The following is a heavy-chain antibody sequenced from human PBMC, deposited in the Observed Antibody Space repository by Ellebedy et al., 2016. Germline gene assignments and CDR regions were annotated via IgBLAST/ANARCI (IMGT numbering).Heavy chain of an antibody. D-gene: IGHD3-10*01. Sequence: ASVKVSCKASGYTFTSYDINWVRQATGQGLEWMGWMNPNSGNTGYGQKFQGRVTMTRNASIRTASMELSSLRSEDTAVYYCARSFYASGSYPAFDYWGQGTLVTVSS. V-gene: IGHV1-8*01. CDR2: MNPNSGNT. CDR3: ARSFYASGSYPAFDY. CDR1: GYTFTSYD. J-gene: IGHJ4*02.